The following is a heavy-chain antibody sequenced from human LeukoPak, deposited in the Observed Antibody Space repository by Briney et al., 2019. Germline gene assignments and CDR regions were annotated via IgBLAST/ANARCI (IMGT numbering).Heavy chain of an antibody. CDR2: ISDSGGST. D-gene: IGHD1-1*01. CDR1: GITFSNHV. V-gene: IGHV3-23*01. J-gene: IGHJ4*02. CDR3: GNWYPGHEYINY. Sequence: GGSLRLSCAASGITFSNHVMTWVRQAPGEGLDWVSSISDSGGSTYYAASVKGRFTISRDNSKGTLYLEMNSLRAEDTAVYYCGNWYPGHEYINYWGQGTLVTVSS.